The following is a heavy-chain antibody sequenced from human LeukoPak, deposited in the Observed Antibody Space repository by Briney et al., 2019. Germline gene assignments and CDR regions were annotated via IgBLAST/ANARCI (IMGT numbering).Heavy chain of an antibody. CDR3: ASGGYDSSGSYRTRGYYYYYMDV. V-gene: IGHV4-34*01. Sequence: PSETLSLTCAVYGGSFSGYYWSWIRQPPGKGLEWIGEINHSGSTNYNPSLKSRVTISVDTSKNQFSLKLSSVTAADTAVYYCASGGYDSSGSYRTRGYYYYYMDVWGKGTTVTVSS. CDR1: GGSFSGYY. J-gene: IGHJ6*03. D-gene: IGHD3-22*01. CDR2: INHSGST.